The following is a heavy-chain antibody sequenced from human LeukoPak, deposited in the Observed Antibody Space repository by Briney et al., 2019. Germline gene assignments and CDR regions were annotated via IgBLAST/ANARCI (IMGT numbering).Heavy chain of an antibody. CDR3: AKWGGDIVVVVAATKKNYYYYMDV. V-gene: IGHV3-23*01. CDR2: ISGSGGST. Sequence: PGGSLRLSCAASGFTFSSYAMSWVRQAPGKGLEWVSAISGSGGSTYYADSVKGRFTISRDNSKNTLYLQMNSLRAEDTAVYYCAKWGGDIVVVVAATKKNYYYYMDVWGKGTTVTVSS. D-gene: IGHD2-15*01. J-gene: IGHJ6*03. CDR1: GFTFSSYA.